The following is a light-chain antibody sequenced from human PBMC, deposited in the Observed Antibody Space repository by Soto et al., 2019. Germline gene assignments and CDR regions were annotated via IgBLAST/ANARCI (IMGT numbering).Light chain of an antibody. CDR3: KQRSNWPWT. J-gene: IGKJ1*01. CDR2: DAS. V-gene: IGKV3-11*01. CDR1: QSVSIY. Sequence: DNVSTHSPETLSFYPGQTGAISCRSSQSVSIYLAWYQQKPGQGRTLLIYDASNTATGIPARFSGSGSATDFTLTMSSLEPGAFAVYYCKQRSNWPWTFGQGTKVDVK.